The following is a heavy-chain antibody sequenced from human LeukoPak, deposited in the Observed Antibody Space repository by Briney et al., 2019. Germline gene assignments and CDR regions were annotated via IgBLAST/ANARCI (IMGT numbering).Heavy chain of an antibody. V-gene: IGHV4-34*09. CDR1: GGSFSGYY. CDR3: ARGAVGYSSSWYAVGTFDY. D-gene: IGHD6-13*01. J-gene: IGHJ4*02. Sequence: SETLSLTCAVYGGSFSGYYWSWIRQPPGKGLEWIGYIYYSGSTYYNPSLKSRVTISVDTSKNQFSLKLSSVTAADTAVYYCARGAVGYSSSWYAVGTFDYWGQGTLVTVSS. CDR2: IYYSGST.